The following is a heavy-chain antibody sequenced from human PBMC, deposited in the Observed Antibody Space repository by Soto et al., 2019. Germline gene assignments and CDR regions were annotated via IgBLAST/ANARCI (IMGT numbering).Heavy chain of an antibody. J-gene: IGHJ6*03. CDR2: ISYDGSNK. D-gene: IGHD5-18*01. V-gene: IGHV3-30*18. CDR3: ANPQRGYSYGYNHYYMDV. Sequence: QVQLVESGGGVVQPGRSLRLSCAASGFTFSSYGMHWVRQAPGKGLEWVAVISYDGSNKYYADSVKGRFTISRDNSKNTLYLQMNSLRAEDTAVYYCANPQRGYSYGYNHYYMDVWGKGTTVTVSS. CDR1: GFTFSSYG.